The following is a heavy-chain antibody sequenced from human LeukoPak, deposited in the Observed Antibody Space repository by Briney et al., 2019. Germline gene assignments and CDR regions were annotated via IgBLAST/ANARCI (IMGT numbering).Heavy chain of an antibody. CDR2: IYYSGST. J-gene: IGHJ3*02. CDR3: ASFLHEAAAGHDAFDI. CDR1: GGSISSGGYY. Sequence: PSETLSHTCTVPGGSISSGGYYWSWIRQHPGKGLEWIGYIYYSGSTNYNPSLKSRVTISVDTSKNQFSLKLSSVTAADTAVYYCASFLHEAAAGHDAFDIWGQGTMVTVSS. D-gene: IGHD6-13*01. V-gene: IGHV4-31*03.